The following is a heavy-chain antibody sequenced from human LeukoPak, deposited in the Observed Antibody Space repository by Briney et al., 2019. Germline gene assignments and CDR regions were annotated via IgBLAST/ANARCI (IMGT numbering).Heavy chain of an antibody. CDR2: ISSSGSTI. CDR3: ARGPSVGSGWSPDY. Sequence: GGSLRLSCAASGFTFSTYEMNWVRQAPGKGLEWLSYISSSGSTIYYADSVKGRSTISRDNAKNSLFLQMNSLRAEDTAIYYCARGPSVGSGWSPDYWGQGTLVTVSS. D-gene: IGHD6-19*01. J-gene: IGHJ4*02. CDR1: GFTFSTYE. V-gene: IGHV3-48*03.